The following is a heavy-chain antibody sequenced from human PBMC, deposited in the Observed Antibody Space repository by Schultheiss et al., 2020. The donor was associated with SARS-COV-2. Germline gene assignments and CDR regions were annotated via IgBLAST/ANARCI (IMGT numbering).Heavy chain of an antibody. D-gene: IGHD6-19*01. Sequence: GGSLRLSCAASGFTVSSNYMSWVRQAPGKGLEWVSVIYSGGSTYYADSVKGRFTISRDNSKNTLYLQMNSLRAEDTAVYHCAKTVAALNWFDPWGQGTLVTVSS. V-gene: IGHV3-66*01. CDR1: GFTVSSNY. CDR3: AKTVAALNWFDP. CDR2: IYSGGST. J-gene: IGHJ5*02.